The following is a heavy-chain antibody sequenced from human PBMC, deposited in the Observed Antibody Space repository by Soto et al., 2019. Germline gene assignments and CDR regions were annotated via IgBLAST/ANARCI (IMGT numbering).Heavy chain of an antibody. J-gene: IGHJ4*02. D-gene: IGHD6-13*01. Sequence: GGSLRLSCAASGFTFSSYSMHWVRQAPGKGMEWVSSISSSSYIYYADSVKDRFTISRDNTKNTLYLQMNSLRADDTAVYYCAKATRGGAATLIRDYWGQGTLVTVSS. V-gene: IGHV3-21*01. CDR3: AKATRGGAATLIRDY. CDR1: GFTFSSYS. CDR2: ISSSSYI.